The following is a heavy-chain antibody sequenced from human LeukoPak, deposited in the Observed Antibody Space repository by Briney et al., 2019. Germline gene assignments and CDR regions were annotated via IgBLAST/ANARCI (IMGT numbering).Heavy chain of an antibody. CDR3: AKENYDILTGYPIDY. Sequence: GGALRLSCAAPGFTFCSYAMSWGRQAPGKGVGGGSAISGSGGSTDYADSVKGRFTISRDNSKNTLYLQMNSLRAEDTAVYYCAKENYDILTGYPIDYWGQGTLVTVSS. V-gene: IGHV3-23*01. D-gene: IGHD3-9*01. J-gene: IGHJ4*02. CDR2: ISGSGGST. CDR1: GFTFCSYA.